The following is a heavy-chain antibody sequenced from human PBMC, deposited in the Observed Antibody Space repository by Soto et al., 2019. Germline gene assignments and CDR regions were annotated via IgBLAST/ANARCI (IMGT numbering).Heavy chain of an antibody. CDR2: ISAYNGNT. J-gene: IGHJ6*02. CDR1: GYTFTSYG. CDR3: ARDRPYYDFWSGYQYYYGMDV. Sequence: ASVKVSCKASGYTFTSYGISWVRQAPGQGLEWMGWISAYNGNTNYAQKLQGRVTMTTDTSTSTAYMELRSLRSDDTVVYYCARDRPYYDFWSGYQYYYGMDVWGQGTTVTVSS. D-gene: IGHD3-3*01. V-gene: IGHV1-18*04.